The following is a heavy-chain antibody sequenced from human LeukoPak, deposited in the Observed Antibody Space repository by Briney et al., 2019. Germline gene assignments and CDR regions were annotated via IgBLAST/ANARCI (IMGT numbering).Heavy chain of an antibody. J-gene: IGHJ4*02. CDR3: AKDTSIGRYCTNGVCSPLDY. Sequence: PGGSLRLSCTASGFTFSSYVISWVRQAPGKGLEWVSAISDSGGSTYDADSVKGRFTSSRDNSKNTLYLQMNRLRAEDTAVYYCAKDTSIGRYCTNGVCSPLDYWGQGTLVTVSS. D-gene: IGHD2-8*01. CDR2: ISDSGGST. V-gene: IGHV3-23*01. CDR1: GFTFSSYV.